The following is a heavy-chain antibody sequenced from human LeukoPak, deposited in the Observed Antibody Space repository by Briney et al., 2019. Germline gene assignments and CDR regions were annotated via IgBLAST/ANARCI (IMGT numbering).Heavy chain of an antibody. D-gene: IGHD2-15*01. CDR2: ISGSGGST. Sequence: PGGSLRLSCAASGFTFSSYAMSWVRQAPGKGLEWVSAISGSGGSTNYADSVKGRFTISRDNSKNTLYLQMNSLRAEDTAVYYCAKSPSTYQGGYCSGGSCYPWDYYYYGMDVWGQGTTVTVSS. J-gene: IGHJ6*02. CDR3: AKSPSTYQGGYCSGGSCYPWDYYYYGMDV. CDR1: GFTFSSYA. V-gene: IGHV3-23*01.